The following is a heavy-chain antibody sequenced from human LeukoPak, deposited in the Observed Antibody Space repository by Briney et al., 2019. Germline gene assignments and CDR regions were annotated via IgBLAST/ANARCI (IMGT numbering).Heavy chain of an antibody. J-gene: IGHJ4*02. D-gene: IGHD3-10*01. CDR2: IYSGGST. Sequence: GGSLRLSCTASRFSFGDYAMSWVRQAPGKGLEWVSVIYSGGSTYYADSVKGRFTISRDNSKNTLYLQMNSLRAEDTAVYYCARVYGRYFDYWGQGTLVTVSS. CDR1: RFSFGDYA. CDR3: ARVYGRYFDY. V-gene: IGHV3-66*01.